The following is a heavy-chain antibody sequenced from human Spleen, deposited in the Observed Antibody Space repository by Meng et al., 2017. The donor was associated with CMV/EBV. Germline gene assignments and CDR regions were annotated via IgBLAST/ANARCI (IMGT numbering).Heavy chain of an antibody. V-gene: IGHV3-7*01. CDR3: VRLSPPAVGPAAIFWFDP. CDR1: GFSFTNYW. CDR2: IKQDGGEK. J-gene: IGHJ5*02. D-gene: IGHD2-2*02. Sequence: GESLKISCAASGFSFTNYWMSWVRQGPGKGLEWVANIKQDGGEKHYVDSVKGRFTISRDNAKNSLYLQMNSLRAEDTAVYYCVRLSPPAVGPAAIFWFDPWGQGSLVTVSS.